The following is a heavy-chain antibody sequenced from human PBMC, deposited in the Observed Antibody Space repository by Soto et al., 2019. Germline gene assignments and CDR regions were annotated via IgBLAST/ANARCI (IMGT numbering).Heavy chain of an antibody. V-gene: IGHV3-9*01. Sequence: AGGSLRLSCTASGFTFHEYAMHWVRQAPGKGLEWVSGISWNSGSIDYAGSVKGRFTISRDNAKNSLYLQMNSLRAEDAALYYCSKDISRTVGATTIDYWGQGTLVTVSS. CDR3: SKDISRTVGATTIDY. CDR2: ISWNSGSI. D-gene: IGHD1-26*01. CDR1: GFTFHEYA. J-gene: IGHJ4*02.